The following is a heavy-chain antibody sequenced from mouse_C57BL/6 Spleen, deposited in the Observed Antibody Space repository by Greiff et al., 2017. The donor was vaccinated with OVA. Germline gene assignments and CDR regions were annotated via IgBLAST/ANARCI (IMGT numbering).Heavy chain of an antibody. CDR2: IHPNSGST. Sequence: QVQLQQPGAELVKPGASVKLSCKASGYTFTSYWMHWVKQRPGQGLEWIGMIHPNSGSTNYNEKFKSKATLTVDKSYSTAYMQLSSLTSEDSAVYYCARVVNGYAMAYWGQGTSVTVSS. J-gene: IGHJ4*01. CDR1: GYTFTSYW. CDR3: ARVVNGYAMAY. V-gene: IGHV1-64*01.